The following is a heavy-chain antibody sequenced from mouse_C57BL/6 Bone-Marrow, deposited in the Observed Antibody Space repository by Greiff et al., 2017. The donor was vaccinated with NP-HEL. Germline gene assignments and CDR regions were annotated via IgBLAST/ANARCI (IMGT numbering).Heavy chain of an antibody. CDR3: AREGGYGNYGFAY. CDR1: GYTFTSYG. CDR2: IYPRSGNT. V-gene: IGHV1-81*01. D-gene: IGHD2-1*01. Sequence: VKLMESGAELARPGASVKLSCKASGYTFTSYGISWVKQRTGQGLEWIGEIYPRSGNTYYNEKFKGKATLTADKSSSTAYVELRSLTSEDSAVYFCAREGGYGNYGFAYWGQGTLVTVSA. J-gene: IGHJ3*01.